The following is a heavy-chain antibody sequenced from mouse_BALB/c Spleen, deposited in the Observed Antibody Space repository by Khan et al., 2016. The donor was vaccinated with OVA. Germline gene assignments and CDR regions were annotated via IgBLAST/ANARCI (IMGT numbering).Heavy chain of an antibody. CDR2: INPSYGYT. J-gene: IGHJ3*01. CDR3: ESDGAYHGNDGWFAY. Sequence: QVQLQQSGAELARPGASVKMSCKASGYTFTGYTIHWIKKRPGQGLEWIGYINPSYGYTNYNQKFKDKATLTTDKSSTTAYLQLRSLTSDASAVTNYESDGAYHGNDGWFAYWGQGTLVTVSA. CDR1: GYTFTGYT. D-gene: IGHD2-14*01. V-gene: IGHV1-4*01.